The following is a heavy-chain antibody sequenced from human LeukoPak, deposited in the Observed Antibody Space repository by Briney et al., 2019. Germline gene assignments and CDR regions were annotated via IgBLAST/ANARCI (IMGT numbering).Heavy chain of an antibody. J-gene: IGHJ4*02. CDR3: ATQMRWLRLPRLDY. CDR1: GYTLTELS. Sequence: ASVKVSCKVSGYTLTELSMHWVRQAPGKGLEWMGGFDPEDGETIYAQKFQGRVTMTEDTSTDTAYMELSSLRSEDTAVYYCATQMRWLRLPRLDYWGQGTLVTVSS. D-gene: IGHD5-12*01. CDR2: FDPEDGET. V-gene: IGHV1-24*01.